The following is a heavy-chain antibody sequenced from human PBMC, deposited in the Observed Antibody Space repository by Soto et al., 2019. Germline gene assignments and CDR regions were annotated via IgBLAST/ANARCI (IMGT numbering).Heavy chain of an antibody. D-gene: IGHD3-3*01. CDR3: ARSVLRFLEWLLAHNYGMDV. CDR1: GYTFTSYY. J-gene: IGHJ6*02. Sequence: ASVKVSCKASGYTFTSYYMHWVRQAPGQGLEWMGIINPSGGSTSYAQKFQGRVTMTRDTSTSTVYMEPSSLRSEDTAVYYCARSVLRFLEWLLAHNYGMDVWGQGTTVTVSS. V-gene: IGHV1-46*01. CDR2: INPSGGST.